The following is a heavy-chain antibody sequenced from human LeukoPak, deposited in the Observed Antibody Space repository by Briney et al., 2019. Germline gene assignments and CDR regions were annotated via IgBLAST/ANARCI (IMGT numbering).Heavy chain of an antibody. D-gene: IGHD2-21*02. V-gene: IGHV1-69*06. CDR1: GGTFNNYT. CDR3: ARTYCGGDCYSSRGWFDP. Sequence: SVKVSCKASGGTFNNYTISWVRQAPGHGLEWMGGIIPIFATANYAQRFQGKVTITADKSTSTAYMELSSLRSEDTAVYYCARTYCGGDCYSSRGWFDPWGQGTLVTVSS. CDR2: IIPIFATA. J-gene: IGHJ5*02.